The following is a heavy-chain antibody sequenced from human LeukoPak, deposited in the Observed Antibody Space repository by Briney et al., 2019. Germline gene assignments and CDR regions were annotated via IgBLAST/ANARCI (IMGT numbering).Heavy chain of an antibody. V-gene: IGHV1-2*02. Sequence: GASVKVSCKASGYTITGYYMHWVRQAPGQGLEWMGWINPNSGGTNYAQKFQGRVTMTRDTSISTAYMELSRLRSDDTAVYYCARVDRSYDSSGYYRYWGQGTLVTVSS. CDR2: INPNSGGT. D-gene: IGHD3-22*01. CDR1: GYTITGYY. J-gene: IGHJ4*02. CDR3: ARVDRSYDSSGYYRY.